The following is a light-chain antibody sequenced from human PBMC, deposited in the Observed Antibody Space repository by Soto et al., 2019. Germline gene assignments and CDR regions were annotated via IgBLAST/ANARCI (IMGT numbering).Light chain of an antibody. CDR1: QIVGGDT. Sequence: EIVLTQSPGTLSLSPGERATLSCRASQIVGGDTLAWFQQRPGQAPRLVIYGASNRAAGIPDRFSGSGSGTDFTLTVNRLEPEDFAMYYCQQYHWAPDTFGQGTRLEMK. V-gene: IGKV3-20*01. CDR3: QQYHWAPDT. J-gene: IGKJ5*01. CDR2: GAS.